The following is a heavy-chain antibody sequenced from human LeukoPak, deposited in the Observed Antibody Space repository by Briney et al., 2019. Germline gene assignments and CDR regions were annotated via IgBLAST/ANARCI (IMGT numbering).Heavy chain of an antibody. V-gene: IGHV3-30*04. CDR2: ISYDGSSK. J-gene: IGHJ4*02. CDR3: AKDFDLEEAGYGVDY. CDR1: GFTFSTYA. D-gene: IGHD4-17*01. Sequence: GGSLRLSCAASGFTFSTYAMHWVRQAPGKGLEWVAVISYDGSSKYYADSVKGRFTISRDNSKNTLYLQMNSLRAEDTAVYYCAKDFDLEEAGYGVDYWGQGTLVTVSS.